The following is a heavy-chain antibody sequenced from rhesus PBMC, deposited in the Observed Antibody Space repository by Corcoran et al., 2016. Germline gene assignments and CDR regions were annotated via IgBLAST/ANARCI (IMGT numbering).Heavy chain of an antibody. D-gene: IGHD2-39*01. J-gene: IGHJ5-2*02. V-gene: IGHV4-127*01. CDR2: IDGWIGST. CDR1: GGSISSGYG. CDR3: ARTRGRSKADV. Sequence: QVQLQESGPGLVKPSATLSLTCAVFGGSISSGYGWSWIRQPQGKGLEWIGHIDGWIGSTDNNPSSKSRVTISKDTSKNQFSLKLSSVTAADTAVYYCARTRGRSKADVWGRGVLVTVSS.